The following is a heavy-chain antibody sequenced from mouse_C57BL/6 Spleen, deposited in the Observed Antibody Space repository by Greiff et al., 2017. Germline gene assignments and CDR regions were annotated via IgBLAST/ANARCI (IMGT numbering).Heavy chain of an antibody. CDR2: ISYDGSN. J-gene: IGHJ3*01. V-gene: IGHV3-6*01. Sequence: DVKLQESGPGLVKPSQSLSLTCSVTGYSITSGYYWNWIRQFPGNKLEWMGYISYDGSNNYNPSLKNRISITRDTSKNQFFLKLNSVTTEDTATYYCAREDYGYDVGFAYWGQGTLVTVSA. CDR1: GYSITSGYY. CDR3: AREDYGYDVGFAY. D-gene: IGHD2-2*01.